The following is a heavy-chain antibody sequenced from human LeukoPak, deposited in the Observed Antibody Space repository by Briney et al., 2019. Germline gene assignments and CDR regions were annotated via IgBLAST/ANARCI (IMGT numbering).Heavy chain of an antibody. CDR3: AKEGKSSSWANDAFDI. Sequence: PGGSLRLSCAASGFTFSSYAMSWVRQAPGKGLEWVSAISGGGGSTYYADSVKGRFTISRDNSKNTLYLQMNSLRAEDTAVYYCAKEGKSSSWANDAFDIWGQGTMVTVSS. D-gene: IGHD6-13*01. CDR2: ISGGGGST. J-gene: IGHJ3*02. CDR1: GFTFSSYA. V-gene: IGHV3-23*01.